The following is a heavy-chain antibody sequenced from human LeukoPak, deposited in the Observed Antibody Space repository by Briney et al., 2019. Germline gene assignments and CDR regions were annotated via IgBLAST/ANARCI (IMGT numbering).Heavy chain of an antibody. Sequence: ASVKVSCKASGYTFTNYYMHWVRQAPGQGLEWMGWINPHSGGTDHAQKFQGRVTMTRDTSISTAYMELSSLRSEDTAVYYCARWNDFWSGSPTFDYWGQGTLVTVSS. CDR1: GYTFTNYY. V-gene: IGHV1-2*02. CDR2: INPHSGGT. J-gene: IGHJ4*02. CDR3: ARWNDFWSGSPTFDY. D-gene: IGHD3-3*01.